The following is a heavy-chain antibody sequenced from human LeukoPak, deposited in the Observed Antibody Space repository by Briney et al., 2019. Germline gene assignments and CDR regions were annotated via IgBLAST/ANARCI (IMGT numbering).Heavy chain of an antibody. V-gene: IGHV4-59*08. D-gene: IGHD5-12*01. Sequence: PSETLSLTCTVSGGSISSHYWSSIRQPPGKGLEWIGYIYDSGSTKYNPSLKSRVTISMDTSKNQFSLKLSSVTAADTAVYYCASSGTGWDYLNYWGQGTLVTVSS. CDR1: GGSISSHY. CDR2: IYDSGST. CDR3: ASSGTGWDYLNY. J-gene: IGHJ4*02.